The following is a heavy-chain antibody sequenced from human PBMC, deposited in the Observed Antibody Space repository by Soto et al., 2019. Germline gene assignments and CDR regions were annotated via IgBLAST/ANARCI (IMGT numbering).Heavy chain of an antibody. CDR1: GGSISSGGYY. CDR2: IYYSGST. V-gene: IGHV4-31*03. D-gene: IGHD6-13*01. Sequence: QVQLQESGPGLVKPSQTLSLTCTVSGGSISSGGYYWSWIRQHPGKGLEWIGYIYYSGSTYYNPSLKSRVTIPVDTSKNQFSLKLSSVPAADTAVYYCARGGIAAAAPPDYWGQGTLVTVSS. J-gene: IGHJ4*02. CDR3: ARGGIAAAAPPDY.